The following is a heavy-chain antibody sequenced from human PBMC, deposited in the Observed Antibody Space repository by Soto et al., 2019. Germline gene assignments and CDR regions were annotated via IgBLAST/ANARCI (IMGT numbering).Heavy chain of an antibody. V-gene: IGHV2-5*02. Sequence: QITLKESGPTLVKPTQTLTLTCTFSGFSLSTSGVGVGWIRQPPGKALEWLALIYWDDDKRYSPSLRSRLTINKPTSNTHMLLTKTNMDTVDTATSYCIQCRCGGDCLQSYPSHFYYGMDVWGQVTTVTVSS. CDR3: IQCRCGGDCLQSYPSHFYYGMDV. CDR2: IYWDDDK. J-gene: IGHJ6*02. CDR1: GFSLSTSGVG. D-gene: IGHD2-21*02.